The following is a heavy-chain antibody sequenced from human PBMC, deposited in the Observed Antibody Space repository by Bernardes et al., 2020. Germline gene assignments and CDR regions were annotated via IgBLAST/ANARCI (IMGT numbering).Heavy chain of an antibody. D-gene: IGHD6-6*01. CDR2: VNRGGST. V-gene: IGHV4-34*01. Sequence: SETLSLTCAVYGGSFSGYFWTWIRQPPGKGLEWIGEVNRGGSTFYRPSLESRATISVDTSKKQFSLKLTSVTEADTAVYYCARGGAATRLQHWGQGTLVTVSS. J-gene: IGHJ1*01. CDR1: GGSFSGYF. CDR3: ARGGAATRLQH.